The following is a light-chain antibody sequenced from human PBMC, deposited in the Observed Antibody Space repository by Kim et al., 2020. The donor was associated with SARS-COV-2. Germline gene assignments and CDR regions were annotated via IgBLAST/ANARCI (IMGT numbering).Light chain of an antibody. CDR3: FSYTSSGTYV. V-gene: IGLV2-14*03. J-gene: IGLJ1*01. CDR1: SSDIGGYEY. Sequence: QSALIQPASVSGSPGQSITISCTGTSSDIGGYEYVSWYQQHPGKAPKLIIYDVRDRPSGISNRFSGSKSGNTASLLISSLQAGDEADYYCFSYTSSGTYVFGSATKVTVL. CDR2: DVR.